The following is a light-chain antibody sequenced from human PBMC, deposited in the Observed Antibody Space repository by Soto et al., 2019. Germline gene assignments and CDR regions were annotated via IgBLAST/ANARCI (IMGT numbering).Light chain of an antibody. V-gene: IGLV2-11*01. CDR3: CSYAGSYTFDV. J-gene: IGLJ1*01. CDR1: SSDVGGYNY. CDR2: DVS. Sequence: QSALTQPRSVSGSPGQSVTLSCAGTSSDVGGYNYVSWYQQHPGKAPKLMIYDVSKRPSGVPDRFSGSKSGNTASLTISGLQAEDEADYYCCSYAGSYTFDVFGTGTKLTVL.